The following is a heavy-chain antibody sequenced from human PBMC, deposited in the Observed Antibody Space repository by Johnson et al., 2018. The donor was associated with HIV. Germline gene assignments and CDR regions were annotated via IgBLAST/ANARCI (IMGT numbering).Heavy chain of an antibody. CDR1: GFIFRNYW. V-gene: IGHV3-30-3*01. J-gene: IGHJ3*02. Sequence: QVQLVESGGGVVQPGRSLRLSCAASGFIFRNYWMNWVRQAPGMGLEWVAVISYDGSNKYYADSVKGRFTISRDNSKNTLYLQMNSLRAEDTAVYYCARGEDGVDAFDIWGQGTMVTVSS. CDR3: ARGEDGVDAFDI. CDR2: ISYDGSNK. D-gene: IGHD4-17*01.